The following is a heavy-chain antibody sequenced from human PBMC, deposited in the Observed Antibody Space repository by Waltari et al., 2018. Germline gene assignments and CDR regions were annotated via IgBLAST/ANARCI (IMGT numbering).Heavy chain of an antibody. CDR3: AGTNYYGSGSYYYYYGMDV. Sequence: QVQLQESGPGLVKPSGTLSLTCAVSGGSISSSNWWSWVRQPPGKGLEWNGEIYQSGCTNYNPSLKSRVTISVDKSKNQFSLKLSSVTAADTAVYYCAGTNYYGSGSYYYYYGMDVWGQGTTVTVSS. V-gene: IGHV4-4*02. CDR2: IYQSGCT. J-gene: IGHJ6*02. D-gene: IGHD3-10*01. CDR1: GGSISSSNW.